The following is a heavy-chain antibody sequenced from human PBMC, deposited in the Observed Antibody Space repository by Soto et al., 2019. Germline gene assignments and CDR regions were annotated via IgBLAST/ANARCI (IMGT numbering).Heavy chain of an antibody. CDR3: TTYGIAAHKRRYYYYYMDV. CDR1: GFTFSNAW. Sequence: GGSLRLSCAASGFTFSNAWMSWVRQAPGKGLEWVGRIKSKTDGGTTDYAAPVKGRFTISRDDSKNTLYLQMNSLKTEDTAVYYCTTYGIAAHKRRYYYYYMDVWGKGTTVTVSS. D-gene: IGHD6-6*01. V-gene: IGHV3-15*01. J-gene: IGHJ6*03. CDR2: IKSKTDGGTT.